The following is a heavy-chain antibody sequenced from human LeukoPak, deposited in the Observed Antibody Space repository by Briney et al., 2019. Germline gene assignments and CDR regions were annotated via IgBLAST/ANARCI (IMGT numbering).Heavy chain of an antibody. Sequence: ASVKVSCKASGHTFTSYDINWVRQATGQGLEWMGWMNPNSGNTGYAQKLQGRVTMTTDTSTSTAYMELRSLGSDETAVYYCARVGLLTGYYFFDYWGQGTLVTVSS. D-gene: IGHD3-9*01. CDR1: GHTFTSYD. V-gene: IGHV1-8*02. CDR2: MNPNSGNT. J-gene: IGHJ4*02. CDR3: ARVGLLTGYYFFDY.